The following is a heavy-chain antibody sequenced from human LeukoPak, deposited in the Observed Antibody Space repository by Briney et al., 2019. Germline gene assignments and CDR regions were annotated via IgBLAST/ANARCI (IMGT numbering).Heavy chain of an antibody. Sequence: SETLSLTCTVSGGSISSSSYYWGWIRQPPGKGLEWIGSIYYSGSTYYNPSLKSRVTISVDTSKNQFSLKLSPVTAADTAVYYCASGRAYFDYWGQGTLVTVSS. J-gene: IGHJ4*02. CDR2: IYYSGST. V-gene: IGHV4-39*07. CDR1: GGSISSSSYY. CDR3: ASGRAYFDY.